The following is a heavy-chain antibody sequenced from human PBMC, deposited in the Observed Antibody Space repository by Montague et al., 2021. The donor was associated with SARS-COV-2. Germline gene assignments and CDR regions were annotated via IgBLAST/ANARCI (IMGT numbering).Heavy chain of an antibody. CDR2: ISYGGIA. CDR3: AGKVLTVPADY. Sequence: SETLSLTSALSGVSITSTNWWSLVRQPPGKGLEWIGEISYGGIATYNPSLKSRATISMDRSRNLFSLKLSSVTAADTAIYYCAGKVLTVPADYWGQGTLVTVS. J-gene: IGHJ4*02. CDR1: GVSITSTNW. V-gene: IGHV4-4*02. D-gene: IGHD4-11*01.